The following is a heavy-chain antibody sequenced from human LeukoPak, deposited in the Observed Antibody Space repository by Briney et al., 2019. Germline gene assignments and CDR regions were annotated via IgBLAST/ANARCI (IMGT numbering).Heavy chain of an antibody. CDR3: ARGRRIVVVLGATRAHRDYYMDV. J-gene: IGHJ6*03. D-gene: IGHD2-15*01. V-gene: IGHV4-34*01. CDR2: INHSGST. CDR1: GGSFSGYY. Sequence: SETLSLTCAVYGGSFSGYYWSWIRQPPGKGLEWIGEINHSGSTNYNPSLKSRVTISVDTSKNQFSLKLSSVTAADTAVYYCARGRRIVVVLGATRAHRDYYMDVWGKGTTVTVSS.